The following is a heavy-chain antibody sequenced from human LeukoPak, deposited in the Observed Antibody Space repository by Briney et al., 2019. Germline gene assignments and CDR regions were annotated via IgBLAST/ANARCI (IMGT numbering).Heavy chain of an antibody. V-gene: IGHV4-4*07. CDR1: GGSISSYY. D-gene: IGHD3-22*01. CDR3: ARYYYDGSGYYHDY. CDR2: FYPSGTT. J-gene: IGHJ4*02. Sequence: SETLSLTCTVSGGSISSYYWSWIRQPAGKGLEWIGRFYPSGTTNYNPSLKSRVTMSVDTSKNQFSLKLSSVTAADTAVYYCARYYYDGSGYYHDYWGQGTQVTVSS.